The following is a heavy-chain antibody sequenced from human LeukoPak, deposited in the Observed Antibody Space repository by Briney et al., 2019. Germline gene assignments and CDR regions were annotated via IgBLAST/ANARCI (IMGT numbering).Heavy chain of an antibody. CDR3: ARVGPYIEADP. D-gene: IGHD5-12*01. Sequence: PSETLSLTCAVYGGSFSGYYWSWIRQPAGKGLEWIGRIYTSGDTDYNPSLKSRVTISVDTSKNQFSLQLSSLTASDTAVYYCARVGPYIEADPWGQGTLVIVSS. CDR1: GGSFSGYY. J-gene: IGHJ5*02. V-gene: IGHV4-59*10. CDR2: IYTSGDT.